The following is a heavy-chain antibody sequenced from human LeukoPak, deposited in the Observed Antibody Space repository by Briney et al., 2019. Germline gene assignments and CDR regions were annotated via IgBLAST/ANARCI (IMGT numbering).Heavy chain of an antibody. CDR2: VYGDDSDT. CDR1: GYTFTTYW. CDR3: ARRGIRDGYNYADY. Sequence: GESLQISCKASGYTFTTYWIGWVRQLPGKGLEWMGIVYGDDSDTRYSPSFQGQVTISADKSTTTAYLQWSSLKASDTAIYYCARRGIRDGYNYADYWGQGTLVTVSS. V-gene: IGHV5-51*01. D-gene: IGHD5-24*01. J-gene: IGHJ4*02.